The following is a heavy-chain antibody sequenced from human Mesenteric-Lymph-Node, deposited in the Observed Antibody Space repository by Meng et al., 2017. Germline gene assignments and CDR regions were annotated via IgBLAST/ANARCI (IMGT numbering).Heavy chain of an antibody. CDR2: IYYSGST. D-gene: IGHD5-12*01. Sequence: QVQLQESGPGLVKRAKTLARSGTGTGGSISSGDYYWSGIRQPPGKGLEWIGYIYYSGSTYYNPSLKSRVTISVDTSKNQFSLRLSSVTAADTAVYYCARDLGVATSIAGFVYWGQGTLVTVSS. V-gene: IGHV4-30-4*01. CDR1: GGSISSGDYY. J-gene: IGHJ4*02. CDR3: ARDLGVATSIAGFVY.